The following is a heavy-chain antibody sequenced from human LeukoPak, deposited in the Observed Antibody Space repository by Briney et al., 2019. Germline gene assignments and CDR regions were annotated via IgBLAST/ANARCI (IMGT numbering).Heavy chain of an antibody. Sequence: GGSLRLSCAASGFTFSSYWMHWVRQAPGKGLVWVSRIKSDGSTNYADSVKGRFTISRDNAKNTVSLQMNSLRAEDTGVYYCARAPSEIGGYYPEYFRHWGQGTLVTVSA. CDR1: GFTFSSYW. CDR3: ARAPSEIGGYYPEYFRH. V-gene: IGHV3-74*01. D-gene: IGHD3-22*01. CDR2: IKSDGST. J-gene: IGHJ1*01.